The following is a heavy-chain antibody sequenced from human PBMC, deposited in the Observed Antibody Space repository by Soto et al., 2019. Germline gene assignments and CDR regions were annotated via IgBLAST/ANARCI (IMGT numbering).Heavy chain of an antibody. CDR2: INHSGST. V-gene: IGHV4-34*01. Sequence: SETLSLTCAVYGGSFSGYYWSWIRQPPGKGLEWIGEINHSGSTNYNPSLKSRVTISVDTSKNQFSLKLSSVTAADTAVYYCARSAQLDDFWSGYYPNNWFDPWGQGTLVTVSS. CDR3: ARSAQLDDFWSGYYPNNWFDP. J-gene: IGHJ5*02. CDR1: GGSFSGYY. D-gene: IGHD3-3*01.